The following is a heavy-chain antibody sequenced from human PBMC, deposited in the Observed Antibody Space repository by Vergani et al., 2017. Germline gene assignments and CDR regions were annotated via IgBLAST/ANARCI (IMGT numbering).Heavy chain of an antibody. CDR3: ARTGSFILRYFHWAL. CDR2: MYHSGGA. V-gene: IGHV4-4*08. J-gene: IGHJ4*02. D-gene: IGHD3-9*01. Sequence: QVRLQESGPGLVKPSETLSLTCSVSGGSMSGYYWSWIRQPPGKELEWIGYMYHSGGAYYNPSLKGRVTISVDTSKNQFSLEVTSVTAADTAIYFCARTGSFILRYFHWALWGQGTLVTVSS. CDR1: GGSMSGYY.